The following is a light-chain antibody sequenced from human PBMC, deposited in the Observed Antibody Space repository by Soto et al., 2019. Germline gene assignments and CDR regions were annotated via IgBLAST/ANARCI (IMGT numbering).Light chain of an antibody. CDR2: GTS. Sequence: EIVLTQSPGTLSLSPGERATLSCRASQDVSSSYLAWYQQKLGQAPRLLMYGTSNSATGIPDRFSGSGSGTDVTLTISRLEAEDFAVYYCQQYGSSPLSTFGQGTKLEIK. CDR3: QQYGSSPLST. V-gene: IGKV3-20*01. CDR1: QDVSSSY. J-gene: IGKJ2*02.